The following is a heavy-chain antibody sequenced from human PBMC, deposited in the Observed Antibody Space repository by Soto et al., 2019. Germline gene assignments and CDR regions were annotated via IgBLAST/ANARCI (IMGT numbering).Heavy chain of an antibody. D-gene: IGHD6-6*01. CDR2: INHSGST. V-gene: IGHV4-34*01. J-gene: IGHJ5*02. CDR1: GGSFSGYY. CDR3: ARAPEQLVRDWFDP. Sequence: WETLSLTCAVYGGSFSGYYWSWIRQPPGKGLEWIGEINHSGSTNYNPSLKSRVTISVDTSKNQFSLKLSSVTAADTAVYYCARAPEQLVRDWFDPWGQGTLVTVSS.